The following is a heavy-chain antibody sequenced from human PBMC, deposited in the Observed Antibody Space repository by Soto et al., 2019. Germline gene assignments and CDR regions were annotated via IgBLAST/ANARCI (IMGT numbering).Heavy chain of an antibody. CDR1: GFSFNKYG. Sequence: PGGSLRLSCAVSGFSFNKYGMHWVRQAPGKGLEWVAYVSSDGSNQYYADSVKGRFTISRDNSKSTLFLQLDSLRVDDTAVYYCAKDRVIQLLPIWPDPWGQGTLVTVSS. CDR2: VSSDGSNQ. D-gene: IGHD2-2*01. V-gene: IGHV3-30*18. J-gene: IGHJ5*02. CDR3: AKDRVIQLLPIWPDP.